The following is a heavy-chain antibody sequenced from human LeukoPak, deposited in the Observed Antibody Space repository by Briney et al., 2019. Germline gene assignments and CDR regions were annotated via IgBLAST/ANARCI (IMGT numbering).Heavy chain of an antibody. CDR1: GFTFSTYW. CDR2: IKQDGSEK. D-gene: IGHD6-19*01. V-gene: IGHV3-7*05. Sequence: GGSLRLSCAASGFTFSTYWMTWVRQAPGKGLEWVANIKQDGSEKYYVDSVKGRSTISRDNDKNSLYLQMNSLRAEDTAVYYCARSPGSGWAPLDYWGQGTLVTVSS. CDR3: ARSPGSGWAPLDY. J-gene: IGHJ4*02.